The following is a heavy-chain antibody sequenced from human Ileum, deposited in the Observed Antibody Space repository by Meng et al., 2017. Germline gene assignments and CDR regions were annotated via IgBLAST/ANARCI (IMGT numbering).Heavy chain of an antibody. Sequence: QGQRQGWGPGLVKPSVTLSLTCAVSGGSISSSNWWSWVRQPPGKGLEWIGEIYHSGSTNYNPSLKSRVTISVDKSKNQFSLKLSSVTPEDTAVYYCARAPLGIAAAGLFDYWGQGTLVTVSS. CDR3: ARAPLGIAAAGLFDY. CDR2: IYHSGST. D-gene: IGHD6-13*01. V-gene: IGHV4-4*02. J-gene: IGHJ4*02. CDR1: GGSISSSNW.